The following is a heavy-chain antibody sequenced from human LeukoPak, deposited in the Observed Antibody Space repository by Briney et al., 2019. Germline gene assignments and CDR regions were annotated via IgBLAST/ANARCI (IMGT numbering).Heavy chain of an antibody. V-gene: IGHV3-23*01. CDR2: ISGRDAST. CDR1: GFTFSTYA. CDR3: ARAGNIRFDY. Sequence: GGSLRLSCAASGFTFSTYAMSWVRQAPGKGLEWVSGISGRDASTYYADSVKGRVTISRDNSKNMLYLQMNSLRAEDTAVYYCARAGNIRFDYWGQGTLVTVSS. J-gene: IGHJ4*02. D-gene: IGHD2/OR15-2a*01.